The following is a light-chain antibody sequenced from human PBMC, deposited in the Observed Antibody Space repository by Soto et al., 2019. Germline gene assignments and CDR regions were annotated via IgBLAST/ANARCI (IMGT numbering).Light chain of an antibody. CDR1: QSVSSSY. CDR2: GAS. J-gene: IGKJ4*01. CDR3: QQYGSSPLT. V-gene: IGKV3-20*01. Sequence: EIALTQSPGTLSLSPGERATLSCRARQSVSSSYLAWYQQKPGQAPRLLIYGASRRATGIPDRFSGSGSGTDFTLTISRLEPEDFAVYYCQQYGSSPLTLGGGTKVEIK.